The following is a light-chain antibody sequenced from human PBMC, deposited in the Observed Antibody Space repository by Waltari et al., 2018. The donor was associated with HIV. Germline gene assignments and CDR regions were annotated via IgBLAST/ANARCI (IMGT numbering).Light chain of an antibody. V-gene: IGLV3-21*03. CDR2: DDD. CDR1: NIGDKW. J-gene: IGLJ3*02. CDR3: QIWDMRSDHWV. Sequence: SYVLTLPPSVSVAPGKTDSITCERDNIGDKWAHWYQQKPGQGPILVMYDDDHRPSVIPERFSGSDSENTATLTINRLEAGDEADYYCQIWDMRSDHWVFGGGTKLTV.